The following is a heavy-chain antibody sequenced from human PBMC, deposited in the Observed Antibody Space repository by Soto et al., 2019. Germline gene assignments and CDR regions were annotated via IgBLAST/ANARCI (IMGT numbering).Heavy chain of an antibody. Sequence: SETLSLTCAVYGGSFSGYYWRWIRQPPGKGLEWIGEINHSGSTNYNPSLKSRVTISVDTSKNQFSLKLSSVTAADTAVYYCAREGQIWFGELYPFDYWGQGTLVTVSS. CDR2: INHSGST. V-gene: IGHV4-34*01. CDR1: GGSFSGYY. CDR3: AREGQIWFGELYPFDY. D-gene: IGHD3-10*01. J-gene: IGHJ4*02.